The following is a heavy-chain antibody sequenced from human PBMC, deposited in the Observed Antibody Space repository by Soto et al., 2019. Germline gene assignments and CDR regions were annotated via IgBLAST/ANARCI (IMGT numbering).Heavy chain of an antibody. J-gene: IGHJ4*02. CDR2: IYYFGST. D-gene: IGHD4-17*01. Sequence: QVQLQASGPGLVKPSHTLSLSCTVSSVHIYRGEYYWSWVRQSSGYALEWLGYIYYFGSTYYEPSTEIRQTCSLDATKNQFTLRLTYVTAADAAVYFCAAFYTFELNGGDYKAFWGQGAQVTVSS. V-gene: IGHV4-30-4*01. CDR3: AAFYTFELNGGDYKAF. CDR1: SVHIYRGEYY.